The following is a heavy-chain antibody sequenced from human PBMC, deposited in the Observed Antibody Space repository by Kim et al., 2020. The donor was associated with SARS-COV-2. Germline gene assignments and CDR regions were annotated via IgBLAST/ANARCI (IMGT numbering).Heavy chain of an antibody. CDR2: ISYDGSNK. Sequence: GGSLRLSCAASGLTFSSYGMHWVRQAPGKGLEWVAAISYDGSNKYYADSVKGRFTISRDNSKNTLFLQMNSLRAEDTAVHYCAKGPIAAVTAGKIWFDPWGQGTLVTVSS. CDR3: AKGPIAAVTAGKIWFDP. J-gene: IGHJ5*02. V-gene: IGHV3-30*18. CDR1: GLTFSSYG. D-gene: IGHD2-2*01.